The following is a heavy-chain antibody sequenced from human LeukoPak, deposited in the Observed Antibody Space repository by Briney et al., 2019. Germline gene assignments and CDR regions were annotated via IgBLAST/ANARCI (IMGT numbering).Heavy chain of an antibody. J-gene: IGHJ4*02. CDR1: GFTFSSYG. D-gene: IGHD3-22*01. CDR2: IRFDGTSE. CDR3: AKVTGVVVITWSHFDY. Sequence: GGSLRLSCAASGFTFSSYGMHWVRQAPGKGLEWVAFIRFDGTSEFYADSVKARFTISRDNSQNTLYLQMNSLRAEDTAVYYCAKVTGVVVITWSHFDYWGQGTLVTVSS. V-gene: IGHV3-30*02.